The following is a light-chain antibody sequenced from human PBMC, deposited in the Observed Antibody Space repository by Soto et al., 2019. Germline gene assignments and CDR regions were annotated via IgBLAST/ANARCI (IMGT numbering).Light chain of an antibody. J-gene: IGKJ2*01. Sequence: DIQMTQSPSSLSASVGDRVTITCRASQTISTYLNWYQQKPGKAPKLLIYAASSLQSGVPSRFNGSRSGTDFTLTISSLQPEDFAIYYCQQSHGIPYTFGQGTKLEIK. CDR3: QQSHGIPYT. CDR1: QTISTY. V-gene: IGKV1-39*01. CDR2: AAS.